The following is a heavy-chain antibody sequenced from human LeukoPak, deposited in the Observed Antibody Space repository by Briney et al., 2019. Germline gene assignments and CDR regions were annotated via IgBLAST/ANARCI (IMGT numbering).Heavy chain of an antibody. CDR2: INPNSGGT. CDR1: GYTFTGYY. Sequence: ASAKVSCKASGYTFTGYYMHWVRQAPGQGLEWMGWINPNSGGTNYAQKFQGRVTMTRDTSISTAYMELSRLRSDDTAVYYCASETIFGVSNAFDIWGQGTMVTVSS. CDR3: ASETIFGVSNAFDI. D-gene: IGHD3-3*01. J-gene: IGHJ3*02. V-gene: IGHV1-2*02.